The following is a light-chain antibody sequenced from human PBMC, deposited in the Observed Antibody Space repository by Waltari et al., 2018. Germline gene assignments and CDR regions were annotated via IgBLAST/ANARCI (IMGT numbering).Light chain of an antibody. CDR1: SRPAGGNHY. CDR3: SSYTSSSTLE. Sequence: QSALTQPASVSGSPGQSITISCPGTSRPAGGNHYVSWYQQPPGKAPKLMIYEVSNRHSGVSNRFSGSKSGNTASLTISGLQAEDEADYYCSSYTSSSTLEIGGGTKLTVL. CDR2: EVS. J-gene: IGLJ2*01. V-gene: IGLV2-14*01.